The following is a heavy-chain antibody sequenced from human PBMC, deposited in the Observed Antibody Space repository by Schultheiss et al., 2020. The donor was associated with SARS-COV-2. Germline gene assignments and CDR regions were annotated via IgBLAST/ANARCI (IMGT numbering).Heavy chain of an antibody. CDR1: GFTFSSYA. CDR2: ISGSGGST. J-gene: IGHJ4*02. D-gene: IGHD4-17*01. CDR3: ARVLGVGTTYFDY. V-gene: IGHV3-23*01. Sequence: GESLKISCAASGFTFSSYAMSWVRQAPGKGLQWVSAISGSGGSTYYADSVKGRFTISRDNAKNSLYLQMNSLRAEDTAVYYCARVLGVGTTYFDYWGQGTLVTVSS.